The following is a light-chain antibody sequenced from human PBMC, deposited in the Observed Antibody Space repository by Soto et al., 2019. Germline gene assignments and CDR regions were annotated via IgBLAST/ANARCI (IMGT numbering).Light chain of an antibody. CDR3: QQRNNWPLT. CDR2: EAL. V-gene: IGKV3D-20*02. CDR1: QSVTSNY. J-gene: IGKJ4*02. Sequence: EFVLTESPCTLSVFPGEVASLSCMASQSVTSNYLAWYQHKPGQAPRLLIYEALNRATGIPARFSGSGSGTDFTLTISSLDPEDFAVYYCQQRNNWPLTFGGGTKVDIK.